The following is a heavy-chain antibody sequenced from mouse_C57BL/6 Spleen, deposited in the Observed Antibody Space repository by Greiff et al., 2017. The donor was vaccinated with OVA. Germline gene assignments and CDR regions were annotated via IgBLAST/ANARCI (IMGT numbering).Heavy chain of an antibody. V-gene: IGHV1-64*01. CDR2: IHTNSGST. Sequence: QVQLKQPGAELVKPGASVKLSCKASGYTFTSYWMHWVKQRPGQGLEWIGMIHTNSGSTNYNEKFKSKATLTVDKSSSTAYMQLSSLTSEDSAVYSCAMAYYYYDGDYWGQGTTLTVSS. CDR1: GYTFTSYW. CDR3: AMAYYYYDGDY. D-gene: IGHD2-4*01. J-gene: IGHJ2*01.